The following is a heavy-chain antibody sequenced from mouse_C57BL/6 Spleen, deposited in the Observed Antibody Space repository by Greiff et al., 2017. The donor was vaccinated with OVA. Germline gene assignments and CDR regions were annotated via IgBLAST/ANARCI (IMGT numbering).Heavy chain of an antibody. CDR1: GYTFTSYG. CDR3: ARYGNSSWFAY. CDR2: IYPRSGNT. V-gene: IGHV1-81*01. Sequence: VQLQQSGAELARPGASVKLSCKASGYTFTSYGISWVKQRTGQGLEWIGEIYPRSGNTYYNEKFKGKATLTADKSSSTAYMELCSLTSEDSAVYFCARYGNSSWFAYWGQGTLVTVSA. D-gene: IGHD2-1*01. J-gene: IGHJ3*01.